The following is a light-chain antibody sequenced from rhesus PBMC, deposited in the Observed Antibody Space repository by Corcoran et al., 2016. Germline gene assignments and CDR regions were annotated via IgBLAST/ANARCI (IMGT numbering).Light chain of an antibody. CDR2: AAS. CDR3: QQYNSAPYS. J-gene: IGKJ2*01. Sequence: GDTVTITCRASQGVSSYLNWFQQKPGKAPKLLIYAASTLESGVPSRFSGSGSGTDFTLTISSLQPEDFATYYCQQYNSAPYSFGQGTKVEIK. V-gene: IGKV1-28*02. CDR1: QGVSSY.